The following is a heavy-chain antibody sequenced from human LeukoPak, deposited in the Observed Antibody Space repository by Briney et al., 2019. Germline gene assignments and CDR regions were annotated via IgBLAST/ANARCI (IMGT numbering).Heavy chain of an antibody. CDR3: ARERDGYNYGVDY. V-gene: IGHV1-69*05. Sequence: SVKVSCKASGGTFSSYAISWVRQAPGQGLEWVGRIIPIFGTANYAQKFQGRVTITTDESTSTAYMELSSLRSEDTAVYYCARERDGYNYGVDYWGQGTLVTVSS. CDR1: GGTFSSYA. J-gene: IGHJ4*02. CDR2: IIPIFGTA. D-gene: IGHD5-24*01.